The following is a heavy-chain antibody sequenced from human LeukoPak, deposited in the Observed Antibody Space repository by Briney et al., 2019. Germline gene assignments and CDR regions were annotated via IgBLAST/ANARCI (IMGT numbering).Heavy chain of an antibody. J-gene: IGHJ4*02. D-gene: IGHD6-19*01. V-gene: IGHV1-2*06. Sequence: ASVKVSCKASGYTFTDYYMHWVRQAPGQGLKWMGRFNPNSGGTSSARKFQGRVTVTRDTSISTVYMELSRLTSDDTAVYYCARSPSGWYGDYWGQGTLVTVSS. CDR2: FNPNSGGT. CDR1: GYTFTDYY. CDR3: ARSPSGWYGDY.